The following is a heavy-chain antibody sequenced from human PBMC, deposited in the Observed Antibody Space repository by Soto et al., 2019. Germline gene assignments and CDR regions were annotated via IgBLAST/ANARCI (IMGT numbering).Heavy chain of an antibody. CDR2: LSASGGST. J-gene: IGHJ3*02. V-gene: IGHV3-23*01. CDR3: AHPRGYGVFDAYDI. Sequence: SLRLSCAASGFPFSSYWMSWVRQAPGKGLEWVSALSASGGSTYYADSVKGRFTISRDNSMNALYLQMNSLRIEDTAVYYCAHPRGYGVFDAYDIWGQGTMVTVSS. CDR1: GFPFSSYW. D-gene: IGHD4-17*01.